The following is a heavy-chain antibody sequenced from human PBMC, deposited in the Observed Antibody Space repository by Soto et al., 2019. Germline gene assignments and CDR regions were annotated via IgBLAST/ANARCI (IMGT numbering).Heavy chain of an antibody. CDR2: IYPGDSDT. CDR1: GYKSTSYW. CDR3: ARHGASYLDYFDY. Sequence: EVQLVQSGAEVKKPGESLKISCKASGYKSTSYWIGWVRQMPGKGLEWMGIIYPGDSDTRYSPSFQGQVTMSAGKSISTAYLQWSSLKASDTAMYYCARHGASYLDYFDYWGQGTLVTVSS. J-gene: IGHJ4*02. D-gene: IGHD1-26*01. V-gene: IGHV5-51*01.